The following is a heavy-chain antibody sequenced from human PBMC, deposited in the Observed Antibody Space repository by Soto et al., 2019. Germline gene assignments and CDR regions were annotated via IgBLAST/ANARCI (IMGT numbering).Heavy chain of an antibody. D-gene: IGHD2-21*01. Sequence: EVQLLESGGGLVQPGGALRLSCAASGFTFSSHAMSWVRQAPGKGLEWISSISAGSEGAYYADSVKGRFTISRDNSNNTLYLQMNSLRDEDTAVYYCARDLWGYLHWGQGTLVTVSP. V-gene: IGHV3-23*01. J-gene: IGHJ4*02. CDR3: ARDLWGYLH. CDR1: GFTFSSHA. CDR2: ISAGSEGA.